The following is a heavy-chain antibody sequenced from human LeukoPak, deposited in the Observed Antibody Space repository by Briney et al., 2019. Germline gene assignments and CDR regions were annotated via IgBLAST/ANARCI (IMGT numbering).Heavy chain of an antibody. CDR3: ARDPRNVGLAP. CDR2: NNGDGSTT. V-gene: IGHV3-74*01. CDR1: GFSLSGYW. D-gene: IGHD2-15*01. J-gene: IGHJ5*02. Sequence: GRSLRLSCAASGFSLSGYWMYWVRQAPGKGLMYISRNNGDGSTTNYADVVKGRFTMSRDNVKNTLYLQMNSLRVEDTAVYYCARDPRNVGLAPWGQGTLVTVSS.